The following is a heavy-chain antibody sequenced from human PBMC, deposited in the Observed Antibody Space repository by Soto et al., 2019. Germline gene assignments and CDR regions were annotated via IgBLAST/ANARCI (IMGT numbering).Heavy chain of an antibody. CDR3: ARGDRGGHDAFDI. J-gene: IGHJ3*02. CDR2: VHSDGATT. Sequence: GGSLRLSCAASGFTFSSYAMHWVRQAPGKGLVWVSRVHSDGATTTYADSVKGRFTISRDNARNTVSLQMSSLRAEDTAIYYCARGDRGGHDAFDIWGQGTMVTVSS. V-gene: IGHV3-74*01. D-gene: IGHD3-10*01. CDR1: GFTFSSYA.